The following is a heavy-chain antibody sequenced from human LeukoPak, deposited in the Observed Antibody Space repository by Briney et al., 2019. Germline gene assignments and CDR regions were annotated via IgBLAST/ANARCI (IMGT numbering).Heavy chain of an antibody. D-gene: IGHD3-3*01. CDR1: GGSISSYY. J-gene: IGHJ4*02. CDR3: AREGPSFLEWSVDY. CDR2: IYYSGST. Sequence: SETLSLTCTVSGGSISSYYWSWIRQPPGKGLEWIGYIYYSGSTNYNPSLKSRVTISVDTSKNQFSLKLSSVTAADTAVYYCAREGPSFLEWSVDYWGQGTLVTVSS. V-gene: IGHV4-59*01.